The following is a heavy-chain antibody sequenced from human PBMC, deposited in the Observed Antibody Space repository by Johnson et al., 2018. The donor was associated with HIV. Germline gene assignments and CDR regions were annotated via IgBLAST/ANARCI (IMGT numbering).Heavy chain of an antibody. V-gene: IGHV3-9*01. CDR1: GFTFDDYA. Sequence: VQLVESGGGLVQPGGSLRVSCAASGFTFDDYAMHWVRQAPGKGLEWVSGISWNSGSIGYADSVKGRFTISRDNSKNTLYLQMNRLRADDTAVYYCAKPKTGIDAFDIWGQGTMVTVSS. D-gene: IGHD3-10*01. CDR3: AKPKTGIDAFDI. J-gene: IGHJ3*02. CDR2: ISWNSGSI.